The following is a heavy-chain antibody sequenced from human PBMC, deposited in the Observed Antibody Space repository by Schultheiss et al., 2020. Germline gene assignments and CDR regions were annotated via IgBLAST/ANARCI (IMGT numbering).Heavy chain of an antibody. CDR3: AKHKVTMVRGVITTNWFDP. Sequence: SQTLSLTCSVSGGSISTYYWSWIRQPPGKGLEWIGYIYHSGSTYYNPSLKSRVTISVDTSKNQFSLKLSSVTAADTAVYYCAKHKVTMVRGVITTNWFDPWGQGTLVTVSS. J-gene: IGHJ5*02. CDR1: GGSISTYY. D-gene: IGHD3-10*01. V-gene: IGHV4-59*04. CDR2: IYHSGST.